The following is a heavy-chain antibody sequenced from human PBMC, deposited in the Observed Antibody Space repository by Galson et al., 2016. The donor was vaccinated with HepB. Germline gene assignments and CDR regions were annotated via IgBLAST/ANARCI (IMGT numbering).Heavy chain of an antibody. Sequence: SLRLSCAASGFTFSIHDMSWVRQTPGRGLEWISGIRGGGPEKYHADSVKGRFTISRDNSKNTVFLQMNSLRAEDTAVYYCSRSPNWNFLWGQGTLVTVSS. D-gene: IGHD1-1*01. J-gene: IGHJ4*02. CDR2: IRGGGPEK. V-gene: IGHV3-23*01. CDR1: GFTFSIHD. CDR3: SRSPNWNFL.